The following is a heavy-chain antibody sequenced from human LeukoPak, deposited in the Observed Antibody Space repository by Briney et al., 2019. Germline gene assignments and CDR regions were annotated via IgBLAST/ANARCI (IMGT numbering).Heavy chain of an antibody. V-gene: IGHV1-18*01. Sequence: ASVKVSCKTSGFTFTNYGFSWVRQAPGQRLEWMGWIGAYNGNTNYAQKLQGRVTMTTDTSTSTAYMELRSLRSDDTAVYYCARGAVIWSGYYPAADAFDIWGQGTMVTVSS. CDR1: GFTFTNYG. CDR3: ARGAVIWSGYYPAADAFDI. J-gene: IGHJ3*02. CDR2: IGAYNGNT. D-gene: IGHD3-3*01.